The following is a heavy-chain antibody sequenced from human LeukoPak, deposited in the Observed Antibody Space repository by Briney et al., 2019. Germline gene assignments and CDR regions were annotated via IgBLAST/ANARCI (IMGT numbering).Heavy chain of an antibody. V-gene: IGHV1-24*01. CDR1: GYTLTELS. D-gene: IGHD2-2*02. Sequence: ASVKVSCKVSGYTLTELSMHWVRQAPGKGLEWMGGFDPEDGETIYAQKFQGRVTMTEDTSTDTAYMELSSLRSEDTAVYYCATAGYCSSTSCFTFDYWGQGTLVTVSS. CDR3: ATAGYCSSTSCFTFDY. J-gene: IGHJ4*02. CDR2: FDPEDGET.